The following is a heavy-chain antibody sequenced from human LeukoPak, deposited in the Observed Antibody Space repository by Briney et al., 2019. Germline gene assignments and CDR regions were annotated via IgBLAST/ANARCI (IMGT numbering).Heavy chain of an antibody. Sequence: ASVKVSCKASGNTLTTYYFHWVRQAPGQGLEWMGWISPNSGVTKYAEKFQDRVTMTRDTSISTAYMELSSLTYDDTAVYYCLSRLSNSIWGQGTLVTVSS. V-gene: IGHV1-2*02. D-gene: IGHD1-1*01. CDR2: ISPNSGVT. J-gene: IGHJ3*02. CDR3: LSRLSNSI. CDR1: GNTLTTYY.